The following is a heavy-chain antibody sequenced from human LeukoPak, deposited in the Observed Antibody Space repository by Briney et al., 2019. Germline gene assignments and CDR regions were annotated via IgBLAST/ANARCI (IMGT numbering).Heavy chain of an antibody. CDR2: IKQRGSEK. D-gene: IGHD2/OR15-2a*01. J-gene: IGHJ4*02. Sequence: GGSLRLSCAASGFSFNYSWMSWVRQSPGKGLEWVANIKQRGSEKSYGDSAKGRFSISRDNTKNSVFLQMNSLRAEDTAVYYCARVGIDYLASYHFDHWGRGTLVTVSS. CDR3: ARVGIDYLASYHFDH. V-gene: IGHV3-7*01. CDR1: GFSFNYSW.